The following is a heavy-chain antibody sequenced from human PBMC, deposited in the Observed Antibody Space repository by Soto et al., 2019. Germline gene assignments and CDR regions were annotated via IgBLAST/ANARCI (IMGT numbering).Heavy chain of an antibody. CDR3: ASSYGSGYRAFDY. J-gene: IGHJ4*02. Sequence: QVQLVQSGAEVKRPGSSVKVSCKASGDTFNFYSINWVRQAPGLGLEWMGRVNPIVSMSNYAQKFQCRVTXTXNXXTSTAYMELSSLRSEDTAIYYCASSYGSGYRAFDYWGQGALVTVSS. CDR1: GDTFNFYS. D-gene: IGHD3-10*01. V-gene: IGHV1-69*02. CDR2: VNPIVSMS.